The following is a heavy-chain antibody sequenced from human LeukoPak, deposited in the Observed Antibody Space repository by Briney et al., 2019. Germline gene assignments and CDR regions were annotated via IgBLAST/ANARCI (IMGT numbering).Heavy chain of an antibody. D-gene: IGHD1-26*01. Sequence: SETLSLTCTVSDGSISSSSYYWGWIRQPPGKGLEWIGSIYYSGSTYYNPSLKSRVTISVDTSKNQFSLKLSSVTAADTAVYYCARQAISGSSDYWGQGTLVTVSS. J-gene: IGHJ4*02. CDR3: ARQAISGSSDY. CDR1: DGSISSSSYY. V-gene: IGHV4-39*01. CDR2: IYYSGST.